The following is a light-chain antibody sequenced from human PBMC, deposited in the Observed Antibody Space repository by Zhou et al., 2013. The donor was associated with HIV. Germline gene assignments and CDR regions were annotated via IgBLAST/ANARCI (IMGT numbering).Light chain of an antibody. Sequence: DIQMTQSPSSLSASVGDRITITCRASQTIKNYLNWYQQRPGKAPKVLIYAASSLQSGVSSRFSGLRSVTGTDFTLTISNLQPEDFGTYFCQQSYIVPVTFGQGTKVEI. J-gene: IGKJ2*01. CDR2: AAS. V-gene: IGKV1-39*01. CDR1: QTIKNY. CDR3: QQSYIVPVT.